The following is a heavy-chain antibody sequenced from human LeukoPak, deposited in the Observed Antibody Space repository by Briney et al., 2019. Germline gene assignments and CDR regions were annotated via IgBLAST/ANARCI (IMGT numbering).Heavy chain of an antibody. V-gene: IGHV3-21*04. D-gene: IGHD3-22*01. CDR3: AKRGVVIRVILVGFHKEAYYFDS. CDR1: GFTFSSYS. Sequence: GGSLRLSCAASGFTFSSYSMNWVRQAPGKGLEWVSSISSSSSYIYYADSVKGRFTISRDNAKNSLYLQMNNLRAEDTAVYFCAKRGVVIRVILVGFHKEAYYFDSWGQGALVTVSS. J-gene: IGHJ4*02. CDR2: ISSSSSYI.